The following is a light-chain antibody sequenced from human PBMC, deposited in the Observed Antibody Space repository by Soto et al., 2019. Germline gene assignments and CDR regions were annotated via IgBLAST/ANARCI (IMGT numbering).Light chain of an antibody. CDR2: GAS. Sequence: EIVMTQSPATLSVSPGERATLSCRASQSVSSNLAWYQQKPGQAPRLLIYGASTRATGIPARFSGSGSGTEYTPTISSLQSEDFAVYYCQQYNTWPPMYTFGQGTKLEIK. J-gene: IGKJ2*01. CDR1: QSVSSN. CDR3: QQYNTWPPMYT. V-gene: IGKV3-15*01.